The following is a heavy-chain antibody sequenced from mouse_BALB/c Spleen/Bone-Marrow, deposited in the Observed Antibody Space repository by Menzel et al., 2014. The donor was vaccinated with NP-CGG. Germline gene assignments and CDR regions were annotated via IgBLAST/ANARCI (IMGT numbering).Heavy chain of an antibody. CDR2: ISTYYGDA. CDR3: ARDAMDY. V-gene: IGHV1S137*01. Sequence: LVESGAELVRPGVSVKISCKGSGYTFTDYAMHWVEQSHAKSLEWIGVISTYYGDASYNQKFKGKATMTVDKSSSTAYMELARLTSEDSAIYYCARDAMDYWGQGTSVTVSS. J-gene: IGHJ4*01. CDR1: GYTFTDYA.